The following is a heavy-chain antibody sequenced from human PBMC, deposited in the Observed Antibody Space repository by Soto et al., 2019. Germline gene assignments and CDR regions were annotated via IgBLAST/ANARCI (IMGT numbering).Heavy chain of an antibody. Sequence: PGESLKISCKGSGYSFTSYWIGWVRQMPGKGLEWMGIIYPGDSDTRYSPSFQGQVTISADKSISTAYLQWSSLKASDTAMYYCARRDYSGSYYVTSNWFDPWGQGTLVTVSS. CDR2: IYPGDSDT. V-gene: IGHV5-51*01. CDR3: ARRDYSGSYYVTSNWFDP. D-gene: IGHD3-10*01. J-gene: IGHJ5*02. CDR1: GYSFTSYW.